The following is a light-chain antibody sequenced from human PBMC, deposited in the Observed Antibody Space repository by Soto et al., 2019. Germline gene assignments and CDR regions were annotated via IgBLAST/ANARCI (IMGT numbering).Light chain of an antibody. CDR3: QQYTNWPKT. CDR2: GAS. V-gene: IGKV3D-15*01. J-gene: IGKJ1*01. Sequence: EIVLTQSPGTLSLSPGERATLSCRASQSVSSNLAWYQQKPGQAPRLLIYGASTRATGIPERFSGSGSGTEFTLTISSLQSEDFAVYYCQQYTNWPKTFGQGTKVAIK. CDR1: QSVSSN.